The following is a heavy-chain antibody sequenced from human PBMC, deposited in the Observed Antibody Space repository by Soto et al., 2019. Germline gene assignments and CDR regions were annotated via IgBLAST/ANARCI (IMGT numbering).Heavy chain of an antibody. CDR2: IVVGSGNT. CDR1: GFTFTCSA. D-gene: IGHD1-26*01. CDR3: AAIPIEVGATEDGY. Sequence: SVKVSCKASGFTFTCSAVQWVRQARGQRLEWIGWIVVGSGNTNYAQKFQERVTITRDMSTSTAYMELSSLRSEDTAVYYCAAIPIEVGATEDGYWGQGTLVTVSS. V-gene: IGHV1-58*01. J-gene: IGHJ4*02.